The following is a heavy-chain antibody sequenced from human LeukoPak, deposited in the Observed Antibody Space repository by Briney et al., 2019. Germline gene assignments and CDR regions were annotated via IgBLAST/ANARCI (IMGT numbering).Heavy chain of an antibody. J-gene: IGHJ4*02. CDR3: ARYYGSGRDGDY. CDR2: IFYGSP. Sequence: SETLSLTCTVSSGSISNSNYYWGWIRQPPGKGLEWIGSIFYGSPDYNPSLKSRVTISIDTSKNQFSLKVNSVTAADTAVYFCARYYGSGRDGDYWGQGTLVTVSS. V-gene: IGHV4-39*01. CDR1: SGSISNSNYY. D-gene: IGHD3-10*01.